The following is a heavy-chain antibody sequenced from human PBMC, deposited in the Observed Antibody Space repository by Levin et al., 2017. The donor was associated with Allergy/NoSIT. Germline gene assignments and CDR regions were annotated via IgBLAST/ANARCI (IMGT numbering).Heavy chain of an antibody. D-gene: IGHD3-16*02. V-gene: IGHV3-49*04. Sequence: GGSLRLSCTGSGFTFGDYARSWVRQAPGKGLEWVGFIRNKAHGGTTEYAASVKGRLTISRDDSKSIAYLQMNSLKTEDTAVYFCARGGPPNYDYNWGSYRDGYFDYWGQGTLVTVSS. CDR2: IRNKAHGGTT. CDR3: ARGGPPNYDYNWGSYRDGYFDY. J-gene: IGHJ4*02. CDR1: GFTFGDYA.